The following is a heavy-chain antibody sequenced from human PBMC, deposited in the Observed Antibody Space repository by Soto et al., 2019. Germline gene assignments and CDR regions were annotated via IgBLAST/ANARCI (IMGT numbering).Heavy chain of an antibody. CDR2: ISSGGGT. CDR3: SRGILV. CDR1: GGSINSGGYC. Sequence: QVQLQESGPGLVKPSQTLSLTCTVSGGSINSGGYCWSWIRQHPGKGLDWIGCISSGGGTSYNPSLKRRVTIAVDTSKNQFPLTLTSVTAADTAVYYCSRGILVWGQGALITVSS. D-gene: IGHD5-18*01. J-gene: IGHJ4*02. V-gene: IGHV4-31*03.